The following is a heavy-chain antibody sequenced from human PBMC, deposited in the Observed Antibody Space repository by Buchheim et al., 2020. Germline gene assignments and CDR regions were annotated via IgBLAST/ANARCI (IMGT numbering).Heavy chain of an antibody. CDR2: INPNSGGI. V-gene: IGHV1-2*04. Sequence: VQLVQSGAEVKKPGASVKVSCKASGYTFTGYYMHWVRQAPGQGLEWMGWINPNSGGINYAQKFQGWVTMTRDKSISTASMELSMLRSDDTAVYYCAREMITFGGVLRYYYFDYWGQGTL. CDR1: GYTFTGYY. J-gene: IGHJ4*02. D-gene: IGHD3-16*01. CDR3: AREMITFGGVLRYYYFDY.